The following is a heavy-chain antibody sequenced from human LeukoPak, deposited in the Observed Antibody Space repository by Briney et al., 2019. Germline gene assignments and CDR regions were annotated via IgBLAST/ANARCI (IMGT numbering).Heavy chain of an antibody. CDR3: AIGSNSPKPNWFDP. V-gene: IGHV4-34*01. J-gene: IGHJ5*02. Sequence: SETLSLTCAVYGGSFSGYYWSWIRQPPGKGLEWIGEINHSGSTNYNPSLKSRVTISVDTSKNQCSLKLRSVTAADTAVYYCAIGSNSPKPNWFDPWGQGTLVTVSS. D-gene: IGHD2/OR15-2a*01. CDR2: INHSGST. CDR1: GGSFSGYY.